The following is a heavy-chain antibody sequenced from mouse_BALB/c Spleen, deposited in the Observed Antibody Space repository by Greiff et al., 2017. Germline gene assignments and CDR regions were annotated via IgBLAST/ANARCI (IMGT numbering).Heavy chain of an antibody. CDR2: INPSTGYT. Sequence: VQRVESGAELAKPGASVKMSCKASGYTFTSYWMHWVKQRPGQGLEWIGYINPSTGYTEYNQKFKDKATLTADKSSSTAYMQLSSLTSEDSAVYYCNANVATEGYFDVWGAGTTVTVSS. J-gene: IGHJ1*01. V-gene: IGHV1-7*01. D-gene: IGHD1-1*01. CDR3: NANVATEGYFDV. CDR1: GYTFTSYW.